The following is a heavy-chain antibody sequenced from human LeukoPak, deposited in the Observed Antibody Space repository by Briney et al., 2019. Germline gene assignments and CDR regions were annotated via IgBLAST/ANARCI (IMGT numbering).Heavy chain of an antibody. Sequence: GGSLRLSCAASGFTFSSYAMSWVRQAPGKGLEWVSVIRGSGGSIYYADSVKGRFTISRDNSKNTLYLQMNSLRAEDTAVYYCAKDIVVVPAAGGYFDNWGQGTLVTVSS. J-gene: IGHJ4*02. CDR3: AKDIVVVPAAGGYFDN. D-gene: IGHD2-2*01. CDR2: IRGSGGSI. V-gene: IGHV3-23*01. CDR1: GFTFSSYA.